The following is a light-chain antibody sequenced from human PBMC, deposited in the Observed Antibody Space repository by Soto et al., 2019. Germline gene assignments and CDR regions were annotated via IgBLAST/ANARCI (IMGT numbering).Light chain of an antibody. CDR2: DAS. Sequence: DIQMTQSPSSLSASVGDRVTITCQASQDISNYLNWYQQKPGKAPKLLIYDASNLETGVPSRFSGSGSGTDFTFTISSLQPEDIVTYYCQQYDNLPLLFGPGTKVDIK. V-gene: IGKV1-33*01. J-gene: IGKJ3*01. CDR1: QDISNY. CDR3: QQYDNLPLL.